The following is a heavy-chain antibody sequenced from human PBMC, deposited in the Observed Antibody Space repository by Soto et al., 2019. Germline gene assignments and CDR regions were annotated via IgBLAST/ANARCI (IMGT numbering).Heavy chain of an antibody. CDR1: GFTFSSYS. Sequence: RLSCAASGFTFSSYSMNWVRQAPGKGLEWVSSIGSSSSYIYYADSVKGRFTISRDNAKNSLYLQMNSLRAEDTAVYYCARSPPYGSGNYPGGVYGMDVWGQGTTVTVSS. J-gene: IGHJ6*02. CDR3: ARSPPYGSGNYPGGVYGMDV. CDR2: IGSSSSYI. D-gene: IGHD3-10*01. V-gene: IGHV3-21*01.